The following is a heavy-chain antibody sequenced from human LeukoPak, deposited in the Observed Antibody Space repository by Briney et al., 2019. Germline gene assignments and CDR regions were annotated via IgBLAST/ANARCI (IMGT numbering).Heavy chain of an antibody. CDR2: ISSSSTTI. D-gene: IGHD6-13*01. Sequence: GGSLRLSCAASGFTFSSYSFNWVRQAPGKGLEWVSYISSSSTTIYYADSVKGRFTISRDDAKNSLYLQMNSLRAEDTAVYYCARDKPGIAAPDVWGKGTTVTVSS. V-gene: IGHV3-48*04. CDR1: GFTFSSYS. J-gene: IGHJ6*04. CDR3: ARDKPGIAAPDV.